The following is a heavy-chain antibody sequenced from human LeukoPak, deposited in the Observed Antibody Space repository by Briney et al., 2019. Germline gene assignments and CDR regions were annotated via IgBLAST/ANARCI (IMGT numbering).Heavy chain of an antibody. V-gene: IGHV3-23*01. CDR2: ISGSGGST. Sequence: PGGSLSLSCAASGFTFSSYAMSWVRQAPGKGLEWVSAISGSGGSTYYADSVKGRFPISRDNSKNTLYLQMNSLRAEDTAVYYCAKDVEMAPSYAFDIWGQGTMVTVSS. CDR3: AKDVEMAPSYAFDI. D-gene: IGHD5-24*01. CDR1: GFTFSSYA. J-gene: IGHJ3*02.